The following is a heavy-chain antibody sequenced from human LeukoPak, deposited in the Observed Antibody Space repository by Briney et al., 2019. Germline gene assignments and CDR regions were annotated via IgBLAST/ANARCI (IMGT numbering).Heavy chain of an antibody. CDR2: IYYSGNT. CDR3: ARDGDGYCSSTSCYGYGMDV. D-gene: IGHD2-2*03. J-gene: IGHJ6*02. V-gene: IGHV4-31*03. CDR1: GDSISSGGYY. Sequence: SETLSLTCIVSGDSISSGGYYWSWIRQHPGKGLEWIGNIYYSGNTYYNPSLKSRVSISVDTSKNQFSLKLSSVTAADTAVYYCARDGDGYCSSTSCYGYGMDVWGQGTTVTVSS.